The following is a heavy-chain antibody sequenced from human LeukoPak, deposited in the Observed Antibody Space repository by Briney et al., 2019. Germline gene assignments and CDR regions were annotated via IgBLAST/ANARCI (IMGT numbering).Heavy chain of an antibody. CDR2: ISGSGGST. J-gene: IGHJ4*02. Sequence: GGSLRLSCAASGFTVSSNYMSWVRQAPGKGLEWVSAISGSGGSTYYADSVKGRFTISRDNSKNTLYLQMNSLRAEDTAVYYCAKDFNDYGDYLSLDYWGQGTLVTVSS. CDR1: GFTVSSNY. D-gene: IGHD4-17*01. CDR3: AKDFNDYGDYLSLDY. V-gene: IGHV3-23*01.